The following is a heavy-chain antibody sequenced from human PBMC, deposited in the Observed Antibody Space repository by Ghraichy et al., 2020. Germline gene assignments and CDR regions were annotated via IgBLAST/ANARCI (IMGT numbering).Heavy chain of an antibody. CDR1: GFTFSSYW. J-gene: IGHJ6*03. D-gene: IGHD5-18*01. Sequence: GGSLRLSCAASGFTFSSYWMHWVRQAPGKGLVWVSRINSDGSSTSYADSVKGRFTISRDNAKNTLYLQMNSLRAEDTAVYYCARVSEYSYGYSDYYMDVWGKGTTVTVSS. CDR2: INSDGSST. CDR3: ARVSEYSYGYSDYYMDV. V-gene: IGHV3-74*01.